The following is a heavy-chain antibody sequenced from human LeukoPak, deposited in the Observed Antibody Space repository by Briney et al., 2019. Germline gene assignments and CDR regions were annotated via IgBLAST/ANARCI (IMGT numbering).Heavy chain of an antibody. CDR2: ISRRSHFI. V-gene: IGHV3-21*01. J-gene: IGHJ4*02. CDR3: ARGSDIDF. D-gene: IGHD2-21*02. Sequence: VGSLRLSCAAAGFTFSSYSMNRVRQVPGNRLEWVSSISRRSHFIYYADSVKGRCTISRDNGKNSLYLKMHSLRAEDTAVYYCARGSDIDFWGQGTLVTVSS. CDR1: GFTFSSYS.